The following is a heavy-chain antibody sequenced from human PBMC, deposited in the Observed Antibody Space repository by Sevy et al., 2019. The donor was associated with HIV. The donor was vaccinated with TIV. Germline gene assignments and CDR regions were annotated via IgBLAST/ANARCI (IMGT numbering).Heavy chain of an antibody. Sequence: GGSLRLSCAASGFTLNNYGMHWVRQAPGKGLEWVALVYYDGNNKKYADSVKGRFTISRDNSKNTVYLQMNDLRGDDTAVYYCARDLGIAVAPEYWGQGTLVTVSS. CDR1: GFTLNNYG. J-gene: IGHJ4*02. CDR3: ARDLGIAVAPEY. V-gene: IGHV3-33*01. CDR2: VYYDGNNK. D-gene: IGHD6-19*01.